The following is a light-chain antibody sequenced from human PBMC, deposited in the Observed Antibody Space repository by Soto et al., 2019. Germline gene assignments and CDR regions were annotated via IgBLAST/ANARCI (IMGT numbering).Light chain of an antibody. CDR3: QQLNSYPDT. J-gene: IGKJ3*01. V-gene: IGKV1-9*01. CDR1: QGISSY. CDR2: AAS. Sequence: DIQLTQSPSFLSASVGDRVTITCRASQGISSYLAWYQQKPGKAPKLLIYAASTLQSGVPSRFSGSGSGTEFTLTISSLQPEDFATYYCQQLNSYPDTFGPGTKVYIQ.